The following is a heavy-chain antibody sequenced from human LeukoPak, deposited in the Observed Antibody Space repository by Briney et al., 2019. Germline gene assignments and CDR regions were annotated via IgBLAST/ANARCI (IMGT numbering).Heavy chain of an antibody. V-gene: IGHV3-7*03. D-gene: IGHD6-6*01. CDR3: AKETSSIAARPLDY. Sequence: GGSLRLSCAASGFTFSSYWMSWVRQAPGKGLEWVANIKQDGSEKYYVDSVKGRFTISRDNAKNSLYLQMNSLRAEDTAVYYCAKETSSIAARPLDYWGQGTLVTVSS. CDR2: IKQDGSEK. CDR1: GFTFSSYW. J-gene: IGHJ4*02.